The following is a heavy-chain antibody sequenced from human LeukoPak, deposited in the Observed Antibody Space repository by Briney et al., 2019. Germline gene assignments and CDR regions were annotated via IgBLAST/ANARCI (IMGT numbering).Heavy chain of an antibody. D-gene: IGHD5-18*01. V-gene: IGHV1-3*04. CDR1: GYTFTSYA. CDR2: INTGNGNT. Sequence: ASVKVSCKASGYTFTSYAMHWVRQAPGQRLEWMGWINTGNGNTKYSQKFQGRVTIIRDTSASTAYMELSSLRSEDTAVYYCARGGPTAMVNYYYYYGMDVWGQGTTVTVSS. J-gene: IGHJ6*02. CDR3: ARGGPTAMVNYYYYYGMDV.